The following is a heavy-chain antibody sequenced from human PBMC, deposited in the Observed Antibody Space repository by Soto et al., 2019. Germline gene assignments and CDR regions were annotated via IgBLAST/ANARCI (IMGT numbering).Heavy chain of an antibody. Sequence: PSETLSLTCAVSGGSISSGGYSWSWIRQPPGKGLEWIGHIYYSGSTYYNPSLKSRVTISVDTSKNQFSLKLSSVTAADTAVYYCASIIAAAGPGIYNWFDPWGQGTLVTVSS. CDR2: IYYSGST. V-gene: IGHV4-31*11. CDR3: ASIIAAAGPGIYNWFDP. D-gene: IGHD6-13*01. CDR1: GGSISSGGYS. J-gene: IGHJ5*02.